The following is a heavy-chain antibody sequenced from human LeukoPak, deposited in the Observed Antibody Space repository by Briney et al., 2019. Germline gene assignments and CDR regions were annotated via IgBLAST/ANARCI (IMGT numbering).Heavy chain of an antibody. V-gene: IGHV1-18*01. CDR1: DYTFNKFG. Sequence: GASVKVSCKASDYTFNKFGVSWVRQAPGQGLEWMGWISAYNNNTNYAQKFQGRVTMTTDTSTYTAYMELRSLRSDDTAVYYCAREPPRSPTLVGATKDYWGQGTLVTVSS. CDR2: ISAYNNNT. J-gene: IGHJ4*02. CDR3: AREPPRSPTLVGATKDY. D-gene: IGHD1-26*01.